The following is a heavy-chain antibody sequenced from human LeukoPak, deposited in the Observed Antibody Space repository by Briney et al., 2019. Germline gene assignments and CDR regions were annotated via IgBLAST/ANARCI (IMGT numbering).Heavy chain of an antibody. Sequence: GASVKVSCKASGYDFTSVGITWVRQAPGQGLEWMGWISPYNGNTRYVQKLQGRVTMTTDTSTSTAYMELRSLRFDDTALYYCARAGSGSGWYFDYWGQGTLVTVSS. CDR2: ISPYNGNT. V-gene: IGHV1-18*01. CDR1: GYDFTSVG. J-gene: IGHJ4*02. D-gene: IGHD6-19*01. CDR3: ARAGSGSGWYFDY.